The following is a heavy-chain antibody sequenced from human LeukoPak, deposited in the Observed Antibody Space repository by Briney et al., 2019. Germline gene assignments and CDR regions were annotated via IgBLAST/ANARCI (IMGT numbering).Heavy chain of an antibody. V-gene: IGHV4-59*01. D-gene: IGHD6-19*01. J-gene: IGHJ4*02. Sequence: SETLSLTCTVSGGSISSYYWSWIRQPPGKALEWIGYIYDSGSTNYNPSLKSRVTISVDTSKNQVSLKLTSVSAGDTAVYYCARGRVAAGYWGRGTLVTVSS. CDR1: GGSISSYY. CDR2: IYDSGST. CDR3: ARGRVAAGY.